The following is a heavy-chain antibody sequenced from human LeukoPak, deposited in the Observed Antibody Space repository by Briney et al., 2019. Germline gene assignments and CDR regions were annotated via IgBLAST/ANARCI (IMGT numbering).Heavy chain of an antibody. CDR3: ARDHMDTAMVTYFDY. D-gene: IGHD5-18*01. J-gene: IGHJ4*02. CDR1: GFTFSSYW. Sequence: GGSLRLSCAASGFTFSSYWMSWVRQAPGKGPEWVANIKQDGSEKYYVDSVKGRFTISRDNAKNSLYLQMNSLRAEDTAVYYCARDHMDTAMVTYFDYWGQGTLVTVSS. CDR2: IKQDGSEK. V-gene: IGHV3-7*01.